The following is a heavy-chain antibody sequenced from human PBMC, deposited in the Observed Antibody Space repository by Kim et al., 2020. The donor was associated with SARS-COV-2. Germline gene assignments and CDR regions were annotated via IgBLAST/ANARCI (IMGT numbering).Heavy chain of an antibody. CDR1: GFTFSSYG. V-gene: IGHV3-30*18. Sequence: GGSLRLSCAASGFTFSSYGMHWVRQAPGKGLEWVAVISYDGSNKYYADSVKGRFTISRDNSKNTLYLQMNSLRAEDTAVYYCAKIGTSFYPIGRGVNIGSEYWGQGTLVTVSS. D-gene: IGHD3-10*01. CDR2: ISYDGSNK. J-gene: IGHJ4*02. CDR3: AKIGTSFYPIGRGVNIGSEY.